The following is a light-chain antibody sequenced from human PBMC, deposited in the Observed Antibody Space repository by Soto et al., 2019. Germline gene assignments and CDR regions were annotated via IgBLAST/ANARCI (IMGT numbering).Light chain of an antibody. J-gene: IGKJ2*01. V-gene: IGKV3-20*01. CDR2: GAS. CDR3: QQFDSSVYT. Sequence: EIVLTQSPGILPLSPGESATLSCRASQSVSSSYLAWYQQKPGQAPRLVIYGASSRATGIPDRFSGGGSGTDFTLTISRLEPEDFAVYYCQQFDSSVYTFGQGTRLEIK. CDR1: QSVSSSY.